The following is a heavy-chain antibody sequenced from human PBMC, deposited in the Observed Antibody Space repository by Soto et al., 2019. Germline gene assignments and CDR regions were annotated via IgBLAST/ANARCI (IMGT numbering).Heavy chain of an antibody. CDR1: GGSISSYY. V-gene: IGHV4-59*01. J-gene: IGHJ5*02. Sequence: SETLSLTCTVSGGSISSYYWSWIRQPPGNGLEWIGYIYYSGSTNYNPSLKSRVTISVDTSKNQFSLKLISVTAADTAVYYCARDPRYSSSWYPWFDPWGQGTLVTVSS. CDR2: IYYSGST. CDR3: ARDPRYSSSWYPWFDP. D-gene: IGHD6-13*01.